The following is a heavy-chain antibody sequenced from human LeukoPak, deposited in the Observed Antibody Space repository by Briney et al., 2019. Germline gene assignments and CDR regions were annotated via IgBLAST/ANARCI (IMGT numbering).Heavy chain of an antibody. CDR1: GFTFSNYA. CDR2: ISGSGGST. Sequence: PGESLRLSCAASGFTFSNYALIWVRQAPGKGLEWVAAISGSGGSTYYADSVKGRFTISRDNSKNTLYLQMNSLRAEDTAVYYCAKVAAAAWFDPWGQGTLVTVCS. D-gene: IGHD6-19*01. J-gene: IGHJ5*02. V-gene: IGHV3-23*01. CDR3: AKVAAAAWFDP.